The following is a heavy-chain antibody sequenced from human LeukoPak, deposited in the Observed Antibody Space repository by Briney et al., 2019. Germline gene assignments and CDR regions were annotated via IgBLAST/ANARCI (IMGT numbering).Heavy chain of an antibody. D-gene: IGHD6-19*01. CDR3: ARIVAGTMVDY. CDR1: GFTFSSYE. CDR2: IKQDGSEK. J-gene: IGHJ4*02. Sequence: PGGSLRLSCAASGFTFSSYEMNWVRQAPGKGLEWVANIKQDGSEKYYVDSVKGRFTISRDNAKNSLYLQMNSLRAEDTAVYYCARIVAGTMVDYWGQGTLVTVSS. V-gene: IGHV3-7*01.